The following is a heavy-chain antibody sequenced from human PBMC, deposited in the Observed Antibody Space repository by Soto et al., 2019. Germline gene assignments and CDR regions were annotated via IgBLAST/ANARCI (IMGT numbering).Heavy chain of an antibody. Sequence: QVQLVESGGGVVQPGRSLRLSCAASGFTFSSYGMHWVRQAPGKGLEWVAVISYDGSNKYYADSVKGRFTISRDNSKNTLYLQMNSLRAEDTAVYYCAKTVLRWLQQLNWFDPWGQGTLVTVSS. D-gene: IGHD4-17*01. CDR1: GFTFSSYG. J-gene: IGHJ5*02. V-gene: IGHV3-30*18. CDR3: AKTVLRWLQQLNWFDP. CDR2: ISYDGSNK.